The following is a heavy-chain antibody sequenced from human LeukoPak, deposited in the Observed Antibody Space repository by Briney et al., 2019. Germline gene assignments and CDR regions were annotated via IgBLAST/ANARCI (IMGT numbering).Heavy chain of an antibody. CDR2: ISGSGTST. J-gene: IGHJ4*02. CDR1: GFTFSTSA. CDR3: TKGPRSIDY. D-gene: IGHD4-17*01. V-gene: IGHV3-23*01. Sequence: QTGGSQRLSCAASGFTFSTSAMSSARQAPGKGLEWVSGISGSGTSTYYSDSVKGRFTISRDNSKHMLYLQMNSLRAEDTAVYYCTKGPRSIDYWGQGTLVTVSS.